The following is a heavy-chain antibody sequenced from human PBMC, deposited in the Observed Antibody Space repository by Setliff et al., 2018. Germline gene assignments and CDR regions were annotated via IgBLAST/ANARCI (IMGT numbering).Heavy chain of an antibody. CDR1: GFTFSSYA. CDR2: ISGSGGST. J-gene: IGHJ4*02. Sequence: GGSLRLSCAASGFTFSSYAMSWVRQAPGKGLEWVSAISGSGGSTYYADSVKGRFNISRDNSKNTLYLQMNSLRAEDTAVYYCAKDSGYSGYGYFDYWGQGTLVTVSS. CDR3: AKDSGYSGYGYFDY. V-gene: IGHV3-23*01. D-gene: IGHD5-12*01.